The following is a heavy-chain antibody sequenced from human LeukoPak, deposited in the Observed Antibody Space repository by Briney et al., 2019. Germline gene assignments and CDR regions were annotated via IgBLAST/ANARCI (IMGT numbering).Heavy chain of an antibody. CDR2: INPSGGST. CDR1: GYTFTSYY. CDR3: ARDPPPAAMNYYYYGMDV. V-gene: IGHV1-46*01. D-gene: IGHD2-2*01. J-gene: IGHJ6*02. Sequence: ASVKVSCKASGYTFTSYYMHWVRQAPGQGLEWMGIINPSGGSTSYAQKFQGRVTMTRDTSTSTVYMELSSLRSEDTAVYYCARDPPPAAMNYYYYGMDVWGQGTTVTVSS.